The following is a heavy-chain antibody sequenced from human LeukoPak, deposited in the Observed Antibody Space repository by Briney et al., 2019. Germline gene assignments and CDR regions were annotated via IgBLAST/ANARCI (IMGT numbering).Heavy chain of an antibody. Sequence: ASVRVSCKASRYTFTPYVISWVRQAPGQGLEWIGCSSAYNVNTNYTQKLHGRESMTTDTSTSTAYMELRSLRSDDTAVYYCAREELYGSGSQTPDYWGQGTLVTVSS. D-gene: IGHD3-10*01. CDR3: AREELYGSGSQTPDY. J-gene: IGHJ4*02. V-gene: IGHV1-18*04. CDR1: RYTFTPYV. CDR2: SSAYNVNT.